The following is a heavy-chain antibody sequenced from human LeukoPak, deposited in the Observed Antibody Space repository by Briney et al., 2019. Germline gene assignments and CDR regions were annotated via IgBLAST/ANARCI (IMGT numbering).Heavy chain of an antibody. J-gene: IGHJ6*02. CDR1: GGSISGSY. D-gene: IGHD6-25*01. V-gene: IGHV4-59*01. CDR2: VYKTGSA. Sequence: SETLSLTCTVSGGSISGSYWNWIRQSPGKGLEWIGYVYKTGSASYNPSLKTRVTISLDTSKNQFSLKLTSVTAADTAVYYCAKDKSGFYYTMDVWGQGTTATVSS. CDR3: AKDKSGFYYTMDV.